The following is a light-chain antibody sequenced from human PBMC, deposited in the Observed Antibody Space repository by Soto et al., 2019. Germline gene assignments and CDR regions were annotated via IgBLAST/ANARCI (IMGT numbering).Light chain of an antibody. CDR1: QSVSSN. V-gene: IGKV3-15*01. CDR3: QQYNNCPWT. Sequence: EIVMPQSPATLSVSPGERATLSCRASQSVSSNLDWYQQTPGQAPRLLIYGASTRATGIPARFSGSGSGTEFTLTISSLQSEDFAVYYCQQYNNCPWTFGQGTKVEIK. J-gene: IGKJ1*01. CDR2: GAS.